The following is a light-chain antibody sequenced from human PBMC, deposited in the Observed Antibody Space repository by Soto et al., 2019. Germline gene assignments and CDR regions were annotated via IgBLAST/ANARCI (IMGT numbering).Light chain of an antibody. J-gene: IGKJ1*01. CDR1: QTISTW. V-gene: IGKV1-5*01. Sequence: DIHVTQSPPTLSASVGDRVTITCRASQTISTWMAWYQQKPGKAPKLLVYDASTLQSGVASRFSGSGSGTEFTLTISSLQPEDFATYYCLQHNSYPWTFGQGTKVDIK. CDR3: LQHNSYPWT. CDR2: DAS.